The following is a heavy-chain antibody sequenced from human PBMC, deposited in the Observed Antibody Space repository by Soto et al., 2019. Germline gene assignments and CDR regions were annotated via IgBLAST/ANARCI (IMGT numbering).Heavy chain of an antibody. CDR3: ARGGDCSSTSCYPQNWFDP. J-gene: IGHJ5*02. Sequence: ASVKVSCKASGYTFTSYGISWVRQAPGQGLEWMGWISAYNGNTNYAQKLQGRVTMTTDTSTSTAYMELRSLRSDDTAVYYCARGGDCSSTSCYPQNWFDPWGQGTLVTV. CDR2: ISAYNGNT. D-gene: IGHD2-2*01. CDR1: GYTFTSYG. V-gene: IGHV1-18*01.